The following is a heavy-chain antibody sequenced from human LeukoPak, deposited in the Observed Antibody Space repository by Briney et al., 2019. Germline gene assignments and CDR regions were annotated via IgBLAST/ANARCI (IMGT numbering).Heavy chain of an antibody. D-gene: IGHD6-19*01. J-gene: IGHJ3*02. Sequence: PGGSLRLSCAASGFTFSDYYMSWIRQAPGKGLEWVSYISSSGSTIYYADSVKGRFTISRDNAKNTLYLQMDSLRAEDTAVYYCARVAVGGTRAFDIWGQGTTVTVSS. CDR1: GFTFSDYY. CDR3: ARVAVGGTRAFDI. V-gene: IGHV3-11*04. CDR2: ISSSGSTI.